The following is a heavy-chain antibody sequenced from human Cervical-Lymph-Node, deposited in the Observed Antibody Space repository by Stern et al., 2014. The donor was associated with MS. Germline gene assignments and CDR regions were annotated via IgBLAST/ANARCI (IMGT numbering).Heavy chain of an antibody. CDR1: GFTFGDYA. V-gene: IGHV3-9*01. D-gene: IGHD3-3*01. CDR2: INWNSGTI. CDR3: ARDMETSYFFYGMDV. Sequence: QLVESGGGLLQPGGSLRLSCAASGFTFGDYAMHWVRQAPGKGLEWGSGINWNSGTIGYADSVRGRFTISRDNAKNSLYLQVSSLRAEDTALYYCARDMETSYFFYGMDVWGQGTMVTVSS. J-gene: IGHJ6*02.